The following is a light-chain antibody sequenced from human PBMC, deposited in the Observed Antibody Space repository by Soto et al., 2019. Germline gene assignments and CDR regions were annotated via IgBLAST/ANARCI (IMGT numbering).Light chain of an antibody. Sequence: QSVLTQPPSVSGAPGQRVTISCTGSSSNIGAGYDVHWYQQLPGTAPKLLIYDNNNRPSGVPDRFSGSKSGTSASLAITGLQAEDEADYYCQSYDISRSGVIFGGGTKLTVL. CDR1: SSNIGAGYD. J-gene: IGLJ2*01. V-gene: IGLV1-40*01. CDR3: QSYDISRSGVI. CDR2: DNN.